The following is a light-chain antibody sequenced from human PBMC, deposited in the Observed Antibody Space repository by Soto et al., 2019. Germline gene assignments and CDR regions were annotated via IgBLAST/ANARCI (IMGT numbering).Light chain of an antibody. V-gene: IGKV1-9*01. CDR1: QGIGSY. Sequence: DFPLTQCPSFPSANVGDRVTNTCRASQGIGSYLGWYQQAPGKAPKLLIYGASTLQSGVPSRFSGSGSGTEFTLTISSLQPEDFATYYCQQLNTYPAFGGGTKVDI. J-gene: IGKJ4*01. CDR3: QQLNTYPA. CDR2: GAS.